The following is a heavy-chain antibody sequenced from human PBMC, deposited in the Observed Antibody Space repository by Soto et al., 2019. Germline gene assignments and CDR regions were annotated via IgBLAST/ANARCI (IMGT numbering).Heavy chain of an antibody. Sequence: EVQLVESGGGVVRPGGSLRLSCAASGFTFDDYGMSWVRQAPGKGLEWVSGINWNGGSTGYADSVKGRFTISRDNAKNSLYLQMNSLRAEDTALYHCASHPDYGDSSYYYYMDVWGKGTTVTVSS. V-gene: IGHV3-20*01. J-gene: IGHJ6*03. D-gene: IGHD4-17*01. CDR2: INWNGGST. CDR1: GFTFDDYG. CDR3: ASHPDYGDSSYYYYMDV.